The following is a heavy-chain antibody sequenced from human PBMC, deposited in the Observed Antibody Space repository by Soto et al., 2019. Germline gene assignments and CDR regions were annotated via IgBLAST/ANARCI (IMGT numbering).Heavy chain of an antibody. CDR2: ISVYNGNT. J-gene: IGHJ6*03. CDR1: GYTFSTYG. Sequence: QVQLVQSGAEVNKPGASVKVSCKASGYTFSTYGIIWVRQAPGQGLEWMGWISVYNGNTKYAQKLQGRVTMTADTSTSTAYMELRSLRSDDTAVYYCARSPNYYYYMDVWGKGTTVTVSS. V-gene: IGHV1-18*01. CDR3: ARSPNYYYYMDV.